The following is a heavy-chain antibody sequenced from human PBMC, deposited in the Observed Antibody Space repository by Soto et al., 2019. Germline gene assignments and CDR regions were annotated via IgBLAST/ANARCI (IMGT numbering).Heavy chain of an antibody. CDR1: GASVISSKW. J-gene: IGHJ4*02. CDR2: IHHSETT. CDR3: ARYDYDNNIYSIDY. V-gene: IGHV4-4*02. D-gene: IGHD3-22*01. Sequence: TLSVTGAVSGASVISSKWWSWVRQSPGKVLDLIGEIHHSETTNYXXSVESRVXXSVDRAKNLFXLKLSXWTAAGTGVXYCARYDYDNNIYSIDYCGQGALVT.